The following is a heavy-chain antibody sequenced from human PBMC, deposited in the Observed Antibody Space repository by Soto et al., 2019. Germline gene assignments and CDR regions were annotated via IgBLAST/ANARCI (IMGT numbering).Heavy chain of an antibody. J-gene: IGHJ4*02. CDR3: AKISTYSGSYPYSDY. CDR1: GFTFSTYT. Sequence: GGSLRLSCAASGFTFSTYTMNWVRQAPGKGLEWISSISSGSSYIYYADSVKGRFTISRDNSKNTLYLQMNSLRAEDTAVYYCAKISTYSGSYPYSDYWGQGTLVTVSS. V-gene: IGHV3-21*01. CDR2: ISSGSSYI. D-gene: IGHD1-26*01.